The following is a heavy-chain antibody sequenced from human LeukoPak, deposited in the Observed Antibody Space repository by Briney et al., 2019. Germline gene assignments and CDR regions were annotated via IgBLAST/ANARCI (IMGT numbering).Heavy chain of an antibody. V-gene: IGHV3-30*02. CDR2: IMYDGSDK. J-gene: IGHJ4*02. D-gene: IGHD3-9*01. CDR3: ARDVGDILTGYSYYFDY. Sequence: GGSLRLSCAASGFTFSSNDMNWVRQAPGKGLEWVAFIMYDGSDKYYADSVKGRFTISRDNSKNTLYLQMNSLRAEDTAVYYCARDVGDILTGYSYYFDYWGQGTLVTVSS. CDR1: GFTFSSND.